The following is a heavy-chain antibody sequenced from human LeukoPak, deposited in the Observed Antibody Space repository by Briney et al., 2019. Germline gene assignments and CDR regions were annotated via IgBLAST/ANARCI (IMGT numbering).Heavy chain of an antibody. J-gene: IGHJ4*02. CDR1: GFTFSNYG. CDR2: VRHDGSNK. Sequence: GGSLRLSCAASGFTFSNYGIHWVRQAPGKGLEWVAFVRHDGSNKYYADSVKGRFTISRDNSKNTLYLQMNSLRAEDTAVYYCAKFWAFGGFPISGVITDFDYWGQGTLVTVSS. CDR3: AKFWAFGGFPISGVITDFDY. V-gene: IGHV3-30*02. D-gene: IGHD3-3*01.